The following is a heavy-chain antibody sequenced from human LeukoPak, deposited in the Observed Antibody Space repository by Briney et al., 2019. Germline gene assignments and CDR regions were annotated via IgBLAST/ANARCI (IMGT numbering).Heavy chain of an antibody. CDR1: GGSISSYY. D-gene: IGHD2-8*01. CDR3: ARDVRYFDY. CDR2: IYYSGST. Sequence: SETLSLTCTVSGGSISSYYWSWIRQPPGKGLEWIGYIYYSGSTNYNPSLKSRVTISVDTSKNQFSLKLSSVTAADTAVYYCARDVRYFDYWGQGTLVTVSS. V-gene: IGHV4-59*01. J-gene: IGHJ4*02.